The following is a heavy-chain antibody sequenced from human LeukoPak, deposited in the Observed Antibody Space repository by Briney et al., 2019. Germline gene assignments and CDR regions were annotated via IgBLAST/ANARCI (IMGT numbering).Heavy chain of an antibody. V-gene: IGHV1-46*01. CDR1: GYTFTSYY. CDR3: ARDSLYGVVDY. CDR2: INPSGGST. J-gene: IGHJ4*02. Sequence: ASVKVSCKTSGYTFTSYYIHWVRQAPGQGLEWMGIINPSGGSTSYAQKFQGRVTMTRDTSTSTVYMYLSSLRSEDTAVYYCARDSLYGVVDYWGQGTLVTVPS. D-gene: IGHD4-17*01.